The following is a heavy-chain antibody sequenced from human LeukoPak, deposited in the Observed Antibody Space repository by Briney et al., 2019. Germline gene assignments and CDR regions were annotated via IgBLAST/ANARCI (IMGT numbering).Heavy chain of an antibody. V-gene: IGHV3-7*01. CDR2: IKQDGSEK. CDR3: AVWWLRSGYLL. CDR1: GFTFSSYW. J-gene: IGHJ4*02. Sequence: GGSLRLSCAASGFTFSSYWMSWVRQAPGKGLEWVANIKQDGSEKYYVDSVKGRSTISRDNAKNSLYLQMNSLRAEDTAVYYCAVWWLRSGYLLWGQGTLVTVSS. D-gene: IGHD5-12*01.